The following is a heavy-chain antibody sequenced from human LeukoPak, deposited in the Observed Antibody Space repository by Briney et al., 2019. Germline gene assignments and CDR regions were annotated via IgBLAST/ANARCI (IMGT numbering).Heavy chain of an antibody. CDR2: IKPYSGAT. D-gene: IGHD3-9*01. CDR1: GYTFTDYH. J-gene: IGHJ4*02. Sequence: ASVKVSCKASGYTFTDYHIHWVRQAPGQGLEWMGWIKPYSGATSSPQKFQDRVTMTRDTFISTGYMELSSLRSDDTAVYYCARAGVGDILTGLDYWGQGTLVTVSS. CDR3: ARAGVGDILTGLDY. V-gene: IGHV1-2*02.